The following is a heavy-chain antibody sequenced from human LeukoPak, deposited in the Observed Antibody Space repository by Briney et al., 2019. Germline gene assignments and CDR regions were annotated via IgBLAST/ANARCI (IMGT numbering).Heavy chain of an antibody. J-gene: IGHJ4*02. Sequence: GGSLRLSCAASGFTFSSYSMTWVRQAPGKGLEWVSSISSSSSYIYYADSVKGRFTISRDNAKNSLYLQMNSLRAEDTAVYYCARDPEYSSGWYPFYWGQGTLVTVSS. CDR1: GFTFSSYS. CDR3: ARDPEYSSGWYPFY. D-gene: IGHD6-19*01. CDR2: ISSSSSYI. V-gene: IGHV3-21*01.